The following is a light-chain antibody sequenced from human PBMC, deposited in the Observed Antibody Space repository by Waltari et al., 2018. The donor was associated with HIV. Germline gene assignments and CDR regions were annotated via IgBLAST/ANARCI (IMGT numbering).Light chain of an antibody. CDR1: SIDVGGYNY. V-gene: IGLV2-14*01. J-gene: IGLJ1*01. CDR3: SSYTSSSTPYV. CDR2: EVS. Sequence: QPALPQPASVSGSPGQPITISCTGTSIDVGGYNYVSWYQQHPGKAPKLMIYEVSNRPSGVSNRFSGSKSGNTASLTISGLQAEDEADYYCSSYTSSSTPYVFGTGTKVTVL.